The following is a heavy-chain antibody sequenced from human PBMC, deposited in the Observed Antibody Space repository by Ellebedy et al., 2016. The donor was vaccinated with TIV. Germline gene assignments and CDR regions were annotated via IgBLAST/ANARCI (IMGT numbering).Heavy chain of an antibody. CDR2: IYHSGST. V-gene: IGHV4-38-2*02. Sequence: SETLSLTXTVSGYSISSGYYWGWIRQPPGKGLEWIGSIYHSGSTYYNPSLKSRVTISVDTSKNQFSLKLSSVTAADTAVYYCARGSGWPDYYYYGMDVWGQGTTVTVSS. CDR3: ARGSGWPDYYYYGMDV. D-gene: IGHD6-19*01. CDR1: GYSISSGYY. J-gene: IGHJ6*02.